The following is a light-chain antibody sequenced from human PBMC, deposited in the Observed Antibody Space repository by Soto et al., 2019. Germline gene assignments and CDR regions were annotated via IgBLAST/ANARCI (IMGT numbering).Light chain of an antibody. CDR1: QSVSSN. CDR2: GAS. J-gene: IGKJ2*01. Sequence: EIVMTQSPATLSVSPGERATLSCRASQSVSSNLAWYQQKPAQAPRLLIYGASTKATGIQARFSGSGSGTEFTLTIISTQYADFTVYYCQQYNSWSPYTFGQGTKLEIK. V-gene: IGKV3-15*01. CDR3: QQYNSWSPYT.